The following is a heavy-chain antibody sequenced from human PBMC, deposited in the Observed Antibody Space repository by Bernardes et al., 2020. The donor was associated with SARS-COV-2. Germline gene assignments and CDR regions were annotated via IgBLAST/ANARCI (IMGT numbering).Heavy chain of an antibody. Sequence: GGSLRLSCAASGFTFSNAWMSWVRQAPGKGLEWVGRIKSKTDGGTTDYAAPVKGRFTISRDDSKNTLYLQMNSLKTEDTAVYYCTTDCSEPSSTSCYWRFDYWGQGTLVTVSS. CDR1: GFTFSNAW. CDR2: IKSKTDGGTT. CDR3: TTDCSEPSSTSCYWRFDY. J-gene: IGHJ4*02. V-gene: IGHV3-15*01. D-gene: IGHD2-2*01.